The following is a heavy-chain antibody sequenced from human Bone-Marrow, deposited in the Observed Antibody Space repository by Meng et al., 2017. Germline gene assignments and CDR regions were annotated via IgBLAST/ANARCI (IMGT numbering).Heavy chain of an antibody. CDR2: ISWNSGSI. Sequence: SLKISCAASGFTFDDFAMHWVRQAPGKGLEWVSSISWNSGSIGYVDSVKGRFTISRDNAKNSLYLQMNSLRAEDTALYYCAKDIGAIRYYGMDVWGQGTTVTGSS. V-gene: IGHV3-9*01. D-gene: IGHD3-9*01. CDR3: AKDIGAIRYYGMDV. CDR1: GFTFDDFA. J-gene: IGHJ6*02.